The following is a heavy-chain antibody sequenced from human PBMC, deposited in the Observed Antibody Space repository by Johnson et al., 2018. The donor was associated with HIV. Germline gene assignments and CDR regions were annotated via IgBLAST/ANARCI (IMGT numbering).Heavy chain of an antibody. Sequence: VQLVESGGGVVQPGRSLRLSCAASGFTFSSYWMSWVRQAPGKGLEWVANIKQDGSEKYYVDSVKGRFTISRDNAKNSLYLQMNSLRAEDTALYYCAKDIGQLVGQDAFDIWGQGTMVTVSS. V-gene: IGHV3-7*05. CDR2: IKQDGSEK. CDR1: GFTFSSYW. D-gene: IGHD6-6*01. CDR3: AKDIGQLVGQDAFDI. J-gene: IGHJ3*02.